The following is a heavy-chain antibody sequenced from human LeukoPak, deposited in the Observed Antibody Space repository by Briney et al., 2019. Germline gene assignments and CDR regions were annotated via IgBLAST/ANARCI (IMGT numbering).Heavy chain of an antibody. CDR1: GGSISSYY. J-gene: IGHJ4*02. Sequence: PSETLSLTCTVSGGSISSYYWSWIRQTPGKGLEWIGYIYYSGSTNYNPSLKSRVTISVDTSKNQFSLKLSSVTAADTAVYYCARGGFLEWLSFDYWGQGTLVTVSS. CDR3: ARGGFLEWLSFDY. V-gene: IGHV4-59*01. D-gene: IGHD3-3*01. CDR2: IYYSGST.